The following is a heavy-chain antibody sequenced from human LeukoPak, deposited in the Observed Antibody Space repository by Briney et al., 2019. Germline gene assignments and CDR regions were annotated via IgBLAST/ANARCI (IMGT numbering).Heavy chain of an antibody. CDR2: INPNSGGT. V-gene: IGHV1-2*02. CDR3: ARSSATDAFDI. CDR1: GYTFTGYY. J-gene: IGHJ3*02. Sequence: GASVKISCKGSGYTFTGYYMHWVRQAPGQGLEWMGWINPNSGGTNYAQKFQGRVTMTRDTSISTAYMELSRLRSDDTAVYYCARSSATDAFDIWGQGTMVTVSS. D-gene: IGHD6-19*01.